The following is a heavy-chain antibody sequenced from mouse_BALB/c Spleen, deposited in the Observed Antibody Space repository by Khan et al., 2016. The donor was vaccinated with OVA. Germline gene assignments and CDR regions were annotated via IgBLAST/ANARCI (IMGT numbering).Heavy chain of an antibody. Sequence: EVELVESGGGLVQPGGSRKLSCAASGFTFSGFGMHWVRQAPERGLEWVAYISSGSNTIYYADTVKDRFTISRDHPKNTLFLQMTSLRSEDTAMXFCARTGYYYFDYWGQGTTLTVSS. J-gene: IGHJ2*01. D-gene: IGHD2-3*01. CDR1: GFTFSGFG. CDR3: ARTGYYYFDY. V-gene: IGHV5-17*02. CDR2: ISSGSNTI.